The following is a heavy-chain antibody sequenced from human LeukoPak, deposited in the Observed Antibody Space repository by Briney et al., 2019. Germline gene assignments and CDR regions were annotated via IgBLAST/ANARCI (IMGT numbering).Heavy chain of an antibody. J-gene: IGHJ4*02. D-gene: IGHD6-19*01. Sequence: GGSLRLSCAGSGFIFNNYAMHWVRQPPGKGLEWVSGISWNSGSIDYADSVKGRFTLSRDNAKNSLYLQMNSLRVEDTAFYYCAKDNRRHYTSGPNPDSLHWGQGALVTVSS. CDR1: GFIFNNYA. CDR2: ISWNSGSI. V-gene: IGHV3-9*01. CDR3: AKDNRRHYTSGPNPDSLH.